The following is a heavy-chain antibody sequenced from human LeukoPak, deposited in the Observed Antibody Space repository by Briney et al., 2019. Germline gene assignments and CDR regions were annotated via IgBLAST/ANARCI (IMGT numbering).Heavy chain of an antibody. Sequence: GGSLRLSCAASGFTFSSYGMHWVCQAPGKGLEWVAVIWYDGSNKYYADSVKGRFTISRDNSKNTLYLQMNSLRAEDTAVYYCASDVNYDFWSGSHDAFDIWGQGTMVTVSS. CDR1: GFTFSSYG. CDR2: IWYDGSNK. D-gene: IGHD3-3*01. J-gene: IGHJ3*02. CDR3: ASDVNYDFWSGSHDAFDI. V-gene: IGHV3-33*01.